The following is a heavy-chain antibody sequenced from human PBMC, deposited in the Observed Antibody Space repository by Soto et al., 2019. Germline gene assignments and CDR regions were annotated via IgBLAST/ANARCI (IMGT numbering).Heavy chain of an antibody. CDR3: ARDGETVGGDAFDI. J-gene: IGHJ3*02. CDR2: IIPIFGTA. D-gene: IGHD1-26*01. V-gene: IGHV1-69*12. Sequence: QVQLVQSGAEVKKPGSSVKVSCKASGGTFSSYAISWVRQAPGQGLEWMGGIIPIFGTANYAQKFQGRVTSTAAEATSTADMELSSLRSEDTAVYYCARDGETVGGDAFDIWGQGTMVTVSS. CDR1: GGTFSSYA.